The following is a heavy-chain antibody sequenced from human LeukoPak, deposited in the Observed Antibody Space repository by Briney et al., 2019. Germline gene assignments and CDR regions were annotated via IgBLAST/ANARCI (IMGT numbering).Heavy chain of an antibody. V-gene: IGHV3-49*03. CDR1: EFTFGDNA. Sequence: HPGGSLRLSCTAFEFTFGDNAMMWFRQSPGKGLEWVSLSRSRAHGGTTDYAASVMGRFTTSRDDSKNSAYLQMNSLETEDTAVYYCSRVERSSLGNYYYYMAVWGKGTSVTVSS. D-gene: IGHD2-2*01. CDR2: SRSRAHGGTT. J-gene: IGHJ6*03. CDR3: SRVERSSLGNYYYYMAV.